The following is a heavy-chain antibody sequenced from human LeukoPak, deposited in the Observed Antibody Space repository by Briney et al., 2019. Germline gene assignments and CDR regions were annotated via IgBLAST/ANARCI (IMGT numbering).Heavy chain of an antibody. CDR3: AKDFTCYGSGSYYDYYFDY. Sequence: GRSLRLSCAASGFTFSSYGMHWVRQAPGKGLEGVAVIWYDGSNKYYADSVKGRFTISRDNSKNTLYLQMNSLRAEATAAYYCAKDFTCYGSGSYYDYYFDYWGQGTLVTVSS. J-gene: IGHJ4*02. CDR1: GFTFSSYG. V-gene: IGHV3-33*06. CDR2: IWYDGSNK. D-gene: IGHD3-10*01.